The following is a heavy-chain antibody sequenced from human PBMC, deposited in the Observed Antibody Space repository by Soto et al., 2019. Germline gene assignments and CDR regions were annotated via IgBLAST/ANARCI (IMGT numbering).Heavy chain of an antibody. V-gene: IGHV1-69*02. D-gene: IGHD5-12*01. Sequence: SVKVSCKASGGTFSSYTISWVRQAPGQGLEWMGRIIPILGIANYAQKFQGRVTITADKSTSTAYMELSSLRSEDTAVYYCARSVAGLSSYDALNYWGQGTLVTVSS. J-gene: IGHJ4*02. CDR3: ARSVAGLSSYDALNY. CDR2: IIPILGIA. CDR1: GGTFSSYT.